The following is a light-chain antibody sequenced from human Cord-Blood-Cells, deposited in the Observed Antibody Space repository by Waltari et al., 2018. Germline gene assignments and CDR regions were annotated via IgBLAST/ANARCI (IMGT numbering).Light chain of an antibody. CDR2: YDS. V-gene: IGLV3-21*04. J-gene: IGLJ2*01. CDR1: NIGSKS. Sequence: SYVLTQPPSVSVAPGKTARLTCGGNNIGSKSVHWYQQKPGQAPVLVTYYDSDRPSGIPERFSGSNSGNTATLTISRVEAGDEADYYCQVWDSSSDSHVVFGGGTKLTVL. CDR3: QVWDSSSDSHVV.